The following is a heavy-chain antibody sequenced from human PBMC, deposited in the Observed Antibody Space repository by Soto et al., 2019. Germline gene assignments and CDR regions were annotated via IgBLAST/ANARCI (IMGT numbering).Heavy chain of an antibody. J-gene: IGHJ4*02. V-gene: IGHV3-23*01. CDR2: ISDNGVNT. CDR1: GFTFSTYA. CDR3: AKDQPPDYGVIYYFDY. Sequence: QPGGSLRLSCAASGFTFSTYAMSWVRQAPGKGLEWVSGISDNGVNTYYGDSVKGRFTISRDNSKNKLYLQMNSLRAEDTAVYYCAKDQPPDYGVIYYFDYWGQGILVTVSS. D-gene: IGHD4-17*01.